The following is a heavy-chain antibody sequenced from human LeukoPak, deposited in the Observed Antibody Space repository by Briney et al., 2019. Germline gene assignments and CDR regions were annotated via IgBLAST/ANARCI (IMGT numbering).Heavy chain of an antibody. CDR3: ARGSGRQQLEQNY. Sequence: GGSLRLSCVASGFTFSIYWRSWVRQAPGRGPEWLAIIKEDGSVIWDVESVRGRFTISRDNAKNSVYLEMNSLRAEDTAVQYCARGSGRQQLEQNYWGQGNLVTVSS. CDR2: IKEDGSVI. CDR1: GFTFSIYW. D-gene: IGHD6-13*01. V-gene: IGHV3-7*01. J-gene: IGHJ4*02.